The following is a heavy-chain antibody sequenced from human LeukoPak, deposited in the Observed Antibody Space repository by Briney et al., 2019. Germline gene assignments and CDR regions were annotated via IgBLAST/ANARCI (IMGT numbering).Heavy chain of an antibody. V-gene: IGHV3-7*01. CDR3: TRDRSRAEDD. J-gene: IGHJ4*02. CDR2: INQGGSDK. CDR1: GFTFSGHW. D-gene: IGHD1-14*01. Sequence: PGGSLRLSCAASGFTFSGHWMSWVRQAPGKGLEWVANINQGGSDKYYVDSVKGRFTISRDNDNNLLYLQMNSLRGEDTAVYYCTRDRSRAEDDWGQGTLVTASS.